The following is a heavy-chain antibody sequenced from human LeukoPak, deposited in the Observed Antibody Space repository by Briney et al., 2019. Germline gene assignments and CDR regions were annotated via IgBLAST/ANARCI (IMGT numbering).Heavy chain of an antibody. CDR1: GFTFSSYS. J-gene: IGHJ4*02. D-gene: IGHD5-12*01. CDR3: ARGSGALDY. V-gene: IGHV3-21*01. CDR2: ISGSSSCI. Sequence: PGGSLRLSCAASGFTFSSYSMNWVRQAPGKGLEWVSSISGSSSCIYYADSVKGRFTISRDNAKNSLYLQMNSLRAEDTAVYYCARGSGALDYWGQGTLVTVSS.